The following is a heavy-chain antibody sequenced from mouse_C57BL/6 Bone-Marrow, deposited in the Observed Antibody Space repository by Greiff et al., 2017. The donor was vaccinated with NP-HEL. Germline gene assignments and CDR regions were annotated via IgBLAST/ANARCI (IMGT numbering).Heavy chain of an antibody. J-gene: IGHJ2*01. CDR3: ARWGLRLLFDY. CDR1: GYTFTSYW. D-gene: IGHD3-2*02. V-gene: IGHV1-69*01. CDR2: IDPSDSYT. Sequence: VQLQQPGAELVMPGASVKLSCKASGYTFTSYWMHWVKQRPGQGLEWIGEIDPSDSYTNYNQKFKGKSTLTVDKSSSTAYMQLSSLTSEDSAVYYCARWGLRLLFDYWGQGTTLTVSS.